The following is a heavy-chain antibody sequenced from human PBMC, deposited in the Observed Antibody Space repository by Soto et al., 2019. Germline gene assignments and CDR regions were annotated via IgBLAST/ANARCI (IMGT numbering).Heavy chain of an antibody. D-gene: IGHD1-7*01. CDR3: GRHGWQTGTTGLSWFDP. CDR2: IYYSGST. Sequence: ASETLSLTCSVSGGSISSCSYYWGWIRQPPGRALERIGSIYYSGSTYYNPSLKSRVTISVDTSKNRFSLKLSSVTAADTAVYYCGRHGWQTGTTGLSWFDPWGQGTLVTVSS. CDR1: GGSISSCSYY. V-gene: IGHV4-39*01. J-gene: IGHJ5*02.